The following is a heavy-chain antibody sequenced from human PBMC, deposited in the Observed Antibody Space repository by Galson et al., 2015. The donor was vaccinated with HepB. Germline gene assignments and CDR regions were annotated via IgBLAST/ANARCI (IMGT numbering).Heavy chain of an antibody. Sequence: SLRLSCAASGFTFSDYYMSWIRQAPGKGLEWASYISSSSSYTNYADSVKGRFTISRDNAKNSLYLQMNSLRAEDTAVYYCARDVHSVDDYGDYHFDYWGQGTLVTVSS. CDR3: ARDVHSVDDYGDYHFDY. CDR1: GFTFSDYY. D-gene: IGHD4-17*01. V-gene: IGHV3-11*06. CDR2: ISSSSSYT. J-gene: IGHJ4*02.